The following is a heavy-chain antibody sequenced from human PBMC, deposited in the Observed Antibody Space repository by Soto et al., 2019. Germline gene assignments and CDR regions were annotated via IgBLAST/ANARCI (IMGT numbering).Heavy chain of an antibody. D-gene: IGHD4-17*01. Sequence: GGSLRLSCEVSGFRFSYYWMTWVRQAPEKALEWVASINPDGSETKYVDSVKGRFTISRDNVKNSLSLQMDSLRVEDTAVYYCVRRVRDSRDSFDHWGQATLVTVSS. J-gene: IGHJ4*02. V-gene: IGHV3-7*01. CDR1: GFRFSYYW. CDR3: VRRVRDSRDSFDH. CDR2: INPDGSET.